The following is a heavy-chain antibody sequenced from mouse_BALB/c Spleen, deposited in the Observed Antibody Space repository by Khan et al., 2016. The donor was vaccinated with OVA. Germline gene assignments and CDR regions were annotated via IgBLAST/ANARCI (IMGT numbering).Heavy chain of an antibody. Sequence: EVQLQQSGPDLVKPGASVKISCKASGYSFTVYYMTWVKQSHGKSPEWIGRVNPNNGDTNYNQNFKGKAILTVDKSSNPAYMELRSLTAEDSAVFDCARGYEFFPYWGQGTLVTVSA. CDR1: GYSFTVYY. J-gene: IGHJ3*01. V-gene: IGHV1-26*01. CDR3: ARGYEFFPY. CDR2: VNPNNGDT. D-gene: IGHD2-12*01.